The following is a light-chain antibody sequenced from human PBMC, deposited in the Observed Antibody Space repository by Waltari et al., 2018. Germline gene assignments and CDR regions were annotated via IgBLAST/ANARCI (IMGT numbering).Light chain of an antibody. CDR2: GVS. V-gene: IGKV1-39*01. J-gene: IGKJ5*01. Sequence: DIQMTQSPSSLSASVGDRVTITCRASRDISRDLNWFQQKPGKAPKLLIYGVSSLQSGVPSRFRGSGSGTDFTLTITSLQPEDFATYYCQQTYTSPPTFGQGTRREI. CDR1: RDISRD. CDR3: QQTYTSPPT.